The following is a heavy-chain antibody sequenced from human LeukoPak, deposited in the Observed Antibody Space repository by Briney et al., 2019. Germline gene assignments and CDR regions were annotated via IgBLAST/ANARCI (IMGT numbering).Heavy chain of an antibody. D-gene: IGHD3-10*01. CDR2: IYHSGST. CDR1: GYSISSGYY. CDR3: ARDSWFGELYY. V-gene: IGHV4-38-2*02. Sequence: SETLPLTCTVSGYSISSGYYWGWIRQPPGKGLEWIGGIYHSGSTYYNPSLKSRVTISVDTSKNQFSLKLSSVTAADTAVYYCARDSWFGELYYWGQGTLVTVSS. J-gene: IGHJ4*02.